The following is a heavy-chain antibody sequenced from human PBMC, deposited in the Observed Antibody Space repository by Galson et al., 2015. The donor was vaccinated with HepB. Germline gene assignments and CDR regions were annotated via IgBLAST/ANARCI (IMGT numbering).Heavy chain of an antibody. CDR2: IWYDGSDK. V-gene: IGHV3-33*01. Sequence: SLRLSCAASGFTFSSFAMHWVRQAPGKGLEWVAVIWYDGSDKYYADSIKGRFTISRDNSKNTLYLEVNSLRAEDTAVYYCARDDSSALPHLTPYFYYYAVDVWGQGTTVTVSS. J-gene: IGHJ6*02. CDR3: ARDDSSALPHLTPYFYYYAVDV. CDR1: GFTFSSFA. D-gene: IGHD6-25*01.